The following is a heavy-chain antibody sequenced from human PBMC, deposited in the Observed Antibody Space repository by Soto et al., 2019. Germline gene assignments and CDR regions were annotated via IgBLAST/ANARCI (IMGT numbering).Heavy chain of an antibody. D-gene: IGHD3-22*01. V-gene: IGHV3-30*18. J-gene: IGHJ3*02. CDR2: ISYDGSNK. CDR3: AKDSSGSIRGGAFDI. CDR1: GFTFSSYG. Sequence: QVQLVESGGGVVQPGRSLRLSCAASGFTFSSYGMHWVRQAPGKGLEWVAVISYDGSNKYYADSVKGRFTISRDNSKNTLYLQMNSLRAEDTAAYYCAKDSSGSIRGGAFDIWGQGTMVTVSS.